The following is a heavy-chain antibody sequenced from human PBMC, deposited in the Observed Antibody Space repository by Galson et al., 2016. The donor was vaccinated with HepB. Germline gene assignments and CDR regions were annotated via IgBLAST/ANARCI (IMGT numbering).Heavy chain of an antibody. CDR3: ARDGGFDYDSSGFLFRY. V-gene: IGHV4-39*07. D-gene: IGHD3-22*01. J-gene: IGHJ1*01. CDR1: GGSVSSENYY. CDR2: IYYSGTT. Sequence: SETLSLTCSVSGGSVSSENYYWGWIRQPPGKGLEFIGSIYYSGTTYYNPSLRSRLAISMDKFQNQFSLKLSSMTPADTAVYYCARDGGFDYDSSGFLFRYWGRGTLVFVSS.